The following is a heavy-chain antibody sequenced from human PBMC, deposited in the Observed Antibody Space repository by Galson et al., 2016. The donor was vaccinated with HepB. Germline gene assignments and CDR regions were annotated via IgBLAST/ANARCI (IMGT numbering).Heavy chain of an antibody. V-gene: IGHV3-66*02. D-gene: IGHD5-18*01. CDR1: GLSVSINY. Sequence: SLRLSCAASGLSVSINYMSWVRQAPGKGLEWVSVIYSGGSTFYADSVKGRFTISRDNSKNTLYLQMNSLRPEDTAVYYCARCVDTSMAPFDYWGQGTLLTVSS. CDR3: ARCVDTSMAPFDY. CDR2: IYSGGST. J-gene: IGHJ4*02.